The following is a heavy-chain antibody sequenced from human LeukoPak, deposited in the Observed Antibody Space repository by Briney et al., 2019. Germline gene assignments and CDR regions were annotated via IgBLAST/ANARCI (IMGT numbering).Heavy chain of an antibody. V-gene: IGHV3-23*01. CDR1: GFTFSTYA. J-gene: IGHJ6*02. CDR2: ISGSGGST. CDR3: VLSLGGDRSPPCYYDMDV. Sequence: GGTLRLSCAASGFTFSTYAMSWVRQAPGKGLEWVSGISGSGGSTYYADSVKGRFTISRDNSKNTMYLQLNSLRDEDAGYYGCVLSLGGDRSPPCYYDMDVWGQGTTVTVSS. D-gene: IGHD2-21*01.